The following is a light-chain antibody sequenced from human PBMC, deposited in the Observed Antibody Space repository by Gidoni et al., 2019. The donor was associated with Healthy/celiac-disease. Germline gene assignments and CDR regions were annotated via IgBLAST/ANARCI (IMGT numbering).Light chain of an antibody. CDR3: QQYDNLPSLT. Sequence: IHITQSPSSLSASVGDRVTIICQASQDISNYLNWYQQKPGKAPKLLIYDASNLETGVPSRFSGSGSGTDVTFTISSLQPEDIATYYCQQYDNLPSLTFGGGTKVEIK. J-gene: IGKJ4*01. CDR2: DAS. V-gene: IGKV1-33*01. CDR1: QDISNY.